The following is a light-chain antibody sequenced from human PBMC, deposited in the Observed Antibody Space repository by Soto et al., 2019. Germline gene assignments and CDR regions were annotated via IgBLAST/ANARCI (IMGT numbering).Light chain of an antibody. CDR2: GAS. J-gene: IGKJ1*01. Sequence: EIVLTQSPGTLSLSPGERGTLSCRASQRFGSSNLAWYQQKPGQAPRLLIYGASSRATGIPDRFSGSGSGTDFTLTISRLEPEDFAVYFCQQYGSSPLTFGQGTKVDIK. CDR3: QQYGSSPLT. CDR1: QRFGSSN. V-gene: IGKV3-20*01.